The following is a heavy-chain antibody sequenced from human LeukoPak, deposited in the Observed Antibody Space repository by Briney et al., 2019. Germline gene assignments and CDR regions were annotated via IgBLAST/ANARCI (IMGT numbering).Heavy chain of an antibody. CDR3: ARDSMLHAFDI. J-gene: IGHJ3*02. CDR1: GGSISSGGYS. Sequence: PSQTLSLTCAVSGGSISSGGYSWSWIRQPPGKGLEWIGYIYYSGSTYYNPSLKSRVTISVDTSKNQFSLKLSSVTAADTAVYYCARDSMLHAFDIWGQGTMVTVSS. D-gene: IGHD3-16*01. CDR2: IYYSGST. V-gene: IGHV4-30-4*07.